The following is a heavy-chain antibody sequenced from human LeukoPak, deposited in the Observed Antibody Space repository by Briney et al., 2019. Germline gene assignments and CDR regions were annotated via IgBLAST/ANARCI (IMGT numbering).Heavy chain of an antibody. CDR1: GFTFTTYG. J-gene: IGHJ4*02. D-gene: IGHD2-21*01. V-gene: IGHV3-30*02. Sequence: PGGSLRLSCEASGFTFTTYGMHGVRQVPGKGLEWVAFIRYDGSDKYYVDSVKGRFTISRDNARSTLYLQMNSLRAEDTAVYYCAKDHSQSFDSWGQGTLVTVSS. CDR2: IRYDGSDK. CDR3: AKDHSQSFDS.